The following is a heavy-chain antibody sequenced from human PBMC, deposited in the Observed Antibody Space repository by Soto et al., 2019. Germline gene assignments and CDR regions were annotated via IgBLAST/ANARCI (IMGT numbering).Heavy chain of an antibody. Sequence: VASVKVSCKASGYTFTSYYMHWVRQAPGQGLEWMGIINPSGGSTSYAQKFQGRVTMTRDTSTSTVYMELSSLRSEDTAVYYCARDLPPYYGDYVLVMDDYYYGMDVWGQATTVTVSS. CDR2: INPSGGST. CDR3: ARDLPPYYGDYVLVMDDYYYGMDV. CDR1: GYTFTSYY. D-gene: IGHD4-17*01. J-gene: IGHJ6*02. V-gene: IGHV1-46*01.